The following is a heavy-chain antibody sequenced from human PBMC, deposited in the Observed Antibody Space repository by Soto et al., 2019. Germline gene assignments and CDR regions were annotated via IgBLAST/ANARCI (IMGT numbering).Heavy chain of an antibody. CDR2: INPNSGGT. CDR3: ARSRVPNWGDAFDI. V-gene: IGHV1-2*04. D-gene: IGHD7-27*01. J-gene: IGHJ3*02. CDR1: GYTFTGYY. Sequence: ASVKVSCKASGYTFTGYYMHWVRQAPGQGLEWMGWINPNSGGTNYAQKFQGWVTMTRDTSISTAYMELSRLRSDDTAVYYCARSRVPNWGDAFDIWGQGTMVTVSS.